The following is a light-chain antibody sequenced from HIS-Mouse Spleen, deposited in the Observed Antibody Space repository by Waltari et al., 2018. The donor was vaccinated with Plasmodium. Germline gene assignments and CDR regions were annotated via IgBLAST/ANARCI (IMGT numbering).Light chain of an antibody. Sequence: EIVMTQSPATLSVSPGERATLSCRASQSVSSYVAWYQQKPGQAPRLLIYGASTRATGIPARFSGSGSGTEFTLTISSLQSEDFAVYYCQQYNNWSFTFGPGTKVDIK. CDR3: QQYNNWSFT. CDR1: QSVSSY. J-gene: IGKJ3*01. CDR2: GAS. V-gene: IGKV3-15*01.